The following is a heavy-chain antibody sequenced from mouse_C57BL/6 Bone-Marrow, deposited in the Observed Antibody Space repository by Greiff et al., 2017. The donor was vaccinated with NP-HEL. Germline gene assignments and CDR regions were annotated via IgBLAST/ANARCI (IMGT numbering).Heavy chain of an antibody. CDR3: ARGVLPYAMDY. CDR2: INPGSGGT. V-gene: IGHV1-54*01. CDR1: GYAFTNYL. J-gene: IGHJ4*01. Sequence: VKLQQSGAELVRPGTSVKVSCKASGYAFTNYLIEWVKQRPGQGLEWIGVINPGSGGTNYNEKFKGKATLTADKSSSTAYMQLSSLTSEDSAVYFCARGVLPYAMDYWGQGTSVTVSS. D-gene: IGHD1-1*01.